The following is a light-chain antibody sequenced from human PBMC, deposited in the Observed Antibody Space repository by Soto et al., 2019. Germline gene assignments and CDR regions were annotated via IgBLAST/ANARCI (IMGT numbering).Light chain of an antibody. CDR1: QSGSSIY. CDR3: QQYCSSSIT. CDR2: GAS. Sequence: DIGSTQVQGTGILYRGERDNHYCRVSQSGSSIYLAWYQQYPGQAPRLLIYGASSMATGIPDRFSGSGSGTDFTLTISSLQPEDFAVYYCQQYCSSSITFGQGTRPEIK. J-gene: IGKJ5*01. V-gene: IGKV3-20*01.